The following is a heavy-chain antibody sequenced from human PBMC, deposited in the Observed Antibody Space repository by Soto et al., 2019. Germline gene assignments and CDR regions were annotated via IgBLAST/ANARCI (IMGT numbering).Heavy chain of an antibody. CDR3: AKDAKILDWLPTSYYYAF. CDR1: GFSFSSYA. CDR2: ISRSGNST. V-gene: IGHV3-23*01. J-gene: IGHJ4*02. Sequence: EVQVLESGGDLAQPGGSLSLSCAASGFSFSSYAMSWVRQSPGKGLEWVSSISRSGNSTYSADSVRGRFTISRDNSKNTMYLRMYSRRAEDTAVYYCAKDAKILDWLPTSYYYAFWGRGALVTVSS. D-gene: IGHD3-9*01.